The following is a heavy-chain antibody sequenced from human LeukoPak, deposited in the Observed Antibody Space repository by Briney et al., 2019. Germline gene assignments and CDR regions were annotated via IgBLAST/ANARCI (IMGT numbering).Heavy chain of an antibody. D-gene: IGHD1-26*01. CDR1: GGSISSSSYY. CDR3: ARRRSGSYHLDY. CDR2: IYYSGST. J-gene: IGHJ4*02. V-gene: IGHV4-39*01. Sequence: PSETLSLTCTVSGGSISSSSYYWGWIRQPPGKGLEWIGSIYYSGSTYYNPSLKSRVTISVDTSKNQFSLKLSSVTAADTAVYYCARRRSGSYHLDYWGQGTLVTVSS.